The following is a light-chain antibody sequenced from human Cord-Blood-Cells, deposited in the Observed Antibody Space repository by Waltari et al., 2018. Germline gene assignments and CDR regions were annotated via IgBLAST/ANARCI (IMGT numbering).Light chain of an antibody. J-gene: IGLJ2*01. V-gene: IGLV1-44*01. CDR1: SSTIGSNT. CDR2: STN. CDR3: AAWDDSLNGVV. Sequence: SALTQPPSASGTPGQRVTISCSGSSSTIGSNTVNWYQQLPGTAPKPLIYSTNQRPSGVPDRFSGSKSGTSASLAISGLQSEDEADYYCAAWDDSLNGVVFGGGTKLTVL.